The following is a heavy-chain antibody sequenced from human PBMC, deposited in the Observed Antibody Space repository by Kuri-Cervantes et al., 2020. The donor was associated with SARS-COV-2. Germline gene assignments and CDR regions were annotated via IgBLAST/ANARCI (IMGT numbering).Heavy chain of an antibody. CDR1: GGSFSGYY. D-gene: IGHD1-14*01. CDR3: ARDPRYLARGGGFDY. Sequence: SETLSLTCAVYGGSFSGYYWSWIRQPPGEGLEWIGEINHSGCTNYNPSLKSRVTISVDTSKNQFSLKLSSVTAADTAVYYCARDPRYLARGGGFDYWGQGTLVTVSS. CDR2: INHSGCT. V-gene: IGHV4-34*01. J-gene: IGHJ4*02.